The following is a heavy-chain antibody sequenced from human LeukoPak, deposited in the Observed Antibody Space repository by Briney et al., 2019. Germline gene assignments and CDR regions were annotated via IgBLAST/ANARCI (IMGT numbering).Heavy chain of an antibody. CDR1: GFTFSNYW. CDR2: IRQDANVK. V-gene: IGHV3-7*01. Sequence: GGSLRPSCAASGFTFSNYWMTWVRQAPGKGLQWVASIRQDANVKYYVESVRGRFTISRDNAENSLYLQMNNLRDEDTAVYYCARWADVSGIYYIASWGQGSLVIVSS. J-gene: IGHJ4*02. CDR3: ARWADVSGIYYIAS. D-gene: IGHD3-10*01.